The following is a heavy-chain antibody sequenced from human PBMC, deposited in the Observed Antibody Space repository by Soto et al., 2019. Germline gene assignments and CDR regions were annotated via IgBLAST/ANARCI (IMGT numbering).Heavy chain of an antibody. Sequence: EVQLVESGGGLVQPGGSLRLSCAASGFTFSNYWMYWVRQAPGKGLEWVSRINSDGSVSSHADSVKGRLTISRDNVKNTLYLHMDSLRAEDTAVYSCARGDCVGGSCYSFAGSFYYDMDVWGKGTMVTVFS. D-gene: IGHD2-15*01. V-gene: IGHV3-74*02. J-gene: IGHJ6*03. CDR3: ARGDCVGGSCYSFAGSFYYDMDV. CDR2: INSDGSVS. CDR1: GFTFSNYW.